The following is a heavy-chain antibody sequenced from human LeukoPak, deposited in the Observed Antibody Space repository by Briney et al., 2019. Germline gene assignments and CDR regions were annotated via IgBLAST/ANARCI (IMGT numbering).Heavy chain of an antibody. CDR1: GFTFSSYA. J-gene: IGHJ3*02. CDR3: ARDGMIVEMEAFDI. CDR2: INSNGDST. V-gene: IGHV3-20*04. Sequence: PGGSLRLSCAASGFTFSSYAMSWVRQAPGKGLEWVSGINSNGDSTGYADSVKGRFTISRDNAKNSLYLQMNSLRAEDTAVYYCARDGMIVEMEAFDIWGQGTMVTVSS. D-gene: IGHD3-22*01.